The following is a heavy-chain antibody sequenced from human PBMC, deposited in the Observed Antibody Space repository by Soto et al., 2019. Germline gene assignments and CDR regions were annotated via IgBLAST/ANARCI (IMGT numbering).Heavy chain of an antibody. CDR2: FDPEDGET. Sequence: SVKVSCKVSGYTLTELSMHWVRQAPGKGLEWMGGFDPEDGETIYAQKFQGRVTMTEDTSTDTAYMELSSLRSEDTAVYYCATDRFYCSGGSCYPSYFDYWGQGTLVTVS. V-gene: IGHV1-24*01. D-gene: IGHD2-15*01. CDR3: ATDRFYCSGGSCYPSYFDY. CDR1: GYTLTELS. J-gene: IGHJ4*02.